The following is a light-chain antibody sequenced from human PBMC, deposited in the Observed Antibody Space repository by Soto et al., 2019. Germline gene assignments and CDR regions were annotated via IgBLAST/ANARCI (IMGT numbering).Light chain of an antibody. V-gene: IGLV2-14*01. CDR3: SSYTSTNTPYV. CDR2: EVT. J-gene: IGLJ1*01. Sequence: ALTQPASVSGSPGQSITISCTGSSSDVGAYNFVSWYQHHPGRAPKLILYEVTTRPSGVSSRFSGSKSGNTASLTISGLQADDEATYYCSSYTSTNTPYVFGTGTKV. CDR1: SSDVGAYNF.